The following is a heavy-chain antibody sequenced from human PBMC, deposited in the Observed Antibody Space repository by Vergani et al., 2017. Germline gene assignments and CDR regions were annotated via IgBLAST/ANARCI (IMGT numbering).Heavy chain of an antibody. J-gene: IGHJ6*03. CDR1: GFTFSNYA. CDR2: ISGSGDNT. V-gene: IGHV3-23*01. D-gene: IGHD6-19*01. CDR3: AKHQSRSIAVASMDV. Sequence: EVQLLESGGGLAQPGGSLRLSCAASGFTFSNYAMSWVRQAPGKGLEWVSSISGSGDNTYYADSVKGRFTISRDNSKNTLYLQMNSLSAEDTAVYYCAKHQSRSIAVASMDVWGKGTTVTVSS.